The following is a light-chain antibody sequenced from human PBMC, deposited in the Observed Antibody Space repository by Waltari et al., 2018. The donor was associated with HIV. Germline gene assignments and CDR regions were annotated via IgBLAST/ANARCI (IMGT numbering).Light chain of an antibody. Sequence: QSALTQPASVSGSPGQSITLSFPGTSTDVGGYNYVSWYQQHPGKAPKLMIYEVSNRPSGVSNRFSGSKSGNTASLTISGLQAEDEADYYCSSYTSSSTWVFGGGTKLTVL. CDR3: SSYTSSSTWV. CDR1: STDVGGYNY. CDR2: EVS. J-gene: IGLJ3*02. V-gene: IGLV2-14*01.